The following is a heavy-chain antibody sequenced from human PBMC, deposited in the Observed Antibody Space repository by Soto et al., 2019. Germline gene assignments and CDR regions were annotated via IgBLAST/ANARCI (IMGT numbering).Heavy chain of an antibody. CDR3: ARADDTGYYYYGMDV. CDR1: GYTFTGYY. J-gene: IGHJ6*02. Sequence: QVQLVQSGAEVKKPGASVKVSCKASGYTFTGYYMHWVRQAPGQGLEWMGWINPNSGGTNYAQKFQGWVTMTRDTSISTAYMDLSRLRSDATAVYYCARADDTGYYYYGMDVWGQGTTVTVSS. CDR2: INPNSGGT. V-gene: IGHV1-2*04. D-gene: IGHD3-9*01.